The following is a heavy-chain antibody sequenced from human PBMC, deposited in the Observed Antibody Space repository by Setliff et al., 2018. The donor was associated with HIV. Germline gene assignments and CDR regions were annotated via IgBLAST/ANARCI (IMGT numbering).Heavy chain of an antibody. J-gene: IGHJ6*03. CDR2: FYYSGFT. CDR3: ATPVTSRGYYYMDV. CDR1: GGSITSSLYY. V-gene: IGHV4-31*03. D-gene: IGHD4-17*01. Sequence: PSETLSLTCTVSGGSITSSLYYWTWIRQHPGKGLEWIGYFYYSGFTYYNPSLKSRVTISIDTSSNQFSLKLKSVTAADTAVYYCATPVTSRGYYYMDVWGKGTTVTVSS.